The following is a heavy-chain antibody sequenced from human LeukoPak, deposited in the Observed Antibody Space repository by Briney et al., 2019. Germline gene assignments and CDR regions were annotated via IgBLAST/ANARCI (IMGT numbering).Heavy chain of an antibody. CDR2: ISGSGGST. V-gene: IGHV3-23*01. CDR3: AKARSDYYDSSDPFDY. D-gene: IGHD3-22*01. J-gene: IGHJ4*02. Sequence: PGGSLRLSCTASGFTFSSYAMTWVRQAPGKGLEWVSAISGSGGSTYYADSVKGRFTISRDNSKNTLYLQMSSLRAEDTAVYYCAKARSDYYDSSDPFDYWGQGTLVTVSS. CDR1: GFTFSSYA.